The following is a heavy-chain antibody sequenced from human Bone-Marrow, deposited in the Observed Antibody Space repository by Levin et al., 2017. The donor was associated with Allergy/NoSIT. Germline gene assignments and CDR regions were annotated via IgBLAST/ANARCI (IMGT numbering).Heavy chain of an antibody. CDR1: GGTFSSYA. CDR3: ARDTMVQGGFFDY. Sequence: SVKVSCKASGGTFSSYAISWVRQAPGQGLEWMGGIIPIFGTANYAQKFQGRVTITADESTSTAYMELSSLRSEDTAVYYCARDTMVQGGFFDYWGQGTLVTVSS. CDR2: IIPIFGTA. V-gene: IGHV1-69*13. D-gene: IGHD3-10*01. J-gene: IGHJ4*02.